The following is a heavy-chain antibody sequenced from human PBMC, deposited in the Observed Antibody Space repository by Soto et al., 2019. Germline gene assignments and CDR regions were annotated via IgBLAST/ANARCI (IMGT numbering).Heavy chain of an antibody. CDR2: ILVDGPT. D-gene: IGHD3-22*01. CDR1: GFICSSYD. CDR3: ARATVSSGGAFDI. Sequence: GEVLRLSCAASGFICSSYDMSWVRQAPGKGLEWVSTILVDGPTFYAESVKGRLTISSDNSTNTVYLQLNNLTAGDTAVHYCARATVSSGGAFDICGQGTMVTVSS. V-gene: IGHV3-23*01. J-gene: IGHJ3*02.